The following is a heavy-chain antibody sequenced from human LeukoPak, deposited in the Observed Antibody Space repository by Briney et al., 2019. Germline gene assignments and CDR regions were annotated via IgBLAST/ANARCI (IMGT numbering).Heavy chain of an antibody. CDR1: GFTVSSNY. CDR3: ARVVIDYYYYGMDV. V-gene: IGHV3-7*03. CDR2: IKQDGSEK. Sequence: TGGSLRLSCAASGFTVSSNYMSWVRQAPGKGLEWVANIKQDGSEKYYVDSVKGRFTISRDNAKNSLYLQMNSLRAEDTAVYYCARVVIDYYYYGMDVWGKGTTVTVSS. D-gene: IGHD3-16*02. J-gene: IGHJ6*04.